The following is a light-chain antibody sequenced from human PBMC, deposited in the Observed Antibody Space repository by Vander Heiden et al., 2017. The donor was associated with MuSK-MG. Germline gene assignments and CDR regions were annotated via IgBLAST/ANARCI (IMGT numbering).Light chain of an antibody. CDR2: SAS. CDR1: QSVGSTY. Sequence: EIVLTQSPGTLSLSPGERATLSCKTSQSVGSTYLAWYQRRPGHAPRLLIYSASSRATGVPDRFSGSGSGTDFTLTIGRLEPEDFAVYYCQQDDSSPLTFGQGTKLEIK. V-gene: IGKV3-20*01. J-gene: IGKJ2*01. CDR3: QQDDSSPLT.